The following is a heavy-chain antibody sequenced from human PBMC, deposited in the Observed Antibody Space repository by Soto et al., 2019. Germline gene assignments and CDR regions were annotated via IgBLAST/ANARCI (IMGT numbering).Heavy chain of an antibody. CDR2: INAGNGNT. Sequence: QVQLVQSGAEVKKPGASVKVSCKASGYTFTSYAMHWVRQAPGQRLEWMGWINAGNGNTKYSQKFQGRVTITRDTSASTAYMELSRLRSEDTAVYYCARDGGYCTNGVCYRVYGMDVWGQGTTVTVSS. CDR1: GYTFTSYA. V-gene: IGHV1-3*01. CDR3: ARDGGYCTNGVCYRVYGMDV. D-gene: IGHD2-8*01. J-gene: IGHJ6*02.